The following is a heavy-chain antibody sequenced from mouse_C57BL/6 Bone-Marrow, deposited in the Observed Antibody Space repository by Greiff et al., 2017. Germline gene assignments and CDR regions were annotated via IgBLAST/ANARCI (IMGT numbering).Heavy chain of an antibody. Sequence: QVHVKQPGAELVKPGASVKLSCKASGYTFTSYWMHWVKQRPGQGLEWIGMIHPNSGSTNYNEKFKSKATLTVDKSSSTAYMQLSSLTSEDSAVYYCARPYYLKYFDVWGTGTTVTVSS. CDR2: IHPNSGST. CDR1: GYTFTSYW. V-gene: IGHV1-64*01. J-gene: IGHJ1*03. D-gene: IGHD1-1*01. CDR3: ARPYYLKYFDV.